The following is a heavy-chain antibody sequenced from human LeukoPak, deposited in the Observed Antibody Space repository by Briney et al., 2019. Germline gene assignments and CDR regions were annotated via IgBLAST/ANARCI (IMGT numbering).Heavy chain of an antibody. Sequence: GGSLRLSCAASGFTFSGYAMNWVRQAPGKGLEWVSHIYSSDTTYADSVKGRFTISRDNAKNSLYLQMNSLRDEDTAVYYCARDLHYAFDIWGEGTMVTASA. CDR2: IYSSDTT. V-gene: IGHV3-48*02. D-gene: IGHD3-10*01. CDR1: GFTFSGYA. CDR3: ARDLHYAFDI. J-gene: IGHJ3*02.